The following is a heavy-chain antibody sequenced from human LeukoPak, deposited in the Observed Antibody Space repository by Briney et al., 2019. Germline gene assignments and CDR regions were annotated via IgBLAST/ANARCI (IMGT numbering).Heavy chain of an antibody. Sequence: SETLSLTCTVSVGPISSSSYYWGWIRQPPGKGLEWIGSIYYSGSTYHNPSLKSPLTISVDTSKSQFSLKLTSVTAADTAVYYCARHGGGGYGYGFDYWGQGTLVTVSS. CDR1: VGPISSSSYY. J-gene: IGHJ4*02. CDR2: IYYSGST. D-gene: IGHD5-12*01. CDR3: ARHGGGGYGYGFDY. V-gene: IGHV4-39*01.